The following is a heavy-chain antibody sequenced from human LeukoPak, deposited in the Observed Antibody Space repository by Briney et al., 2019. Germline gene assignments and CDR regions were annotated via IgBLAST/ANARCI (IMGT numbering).Heavy chain of an antibody. J-gene: IGHJ5*02. Sequence: SETLSLTCTVSGGSISSSPYYWGWIRQPPGKGLEWIGSIYYSGTTHYHPSLESRVTTSVDTSKNQFSLKLASVTAADTAIYYCAKGAGGFSYYNWFDPWGQGTLVTVSS. CDR2: IYYSGTT. CDR3: AKGAGGFSYYNWFDP. CDR1: GGSISSSPYY. V-gene: IGHV4-39*07. D-gene: IGHD5-18*01.